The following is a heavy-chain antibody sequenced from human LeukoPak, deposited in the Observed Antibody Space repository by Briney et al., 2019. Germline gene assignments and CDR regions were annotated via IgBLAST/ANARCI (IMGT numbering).Heavy chain of an antibody. V-gene: IGHV3-64D*06. D-gene: IGHD3-10*01. CDR2: ISSNGGST. CDR3: VKDRGYYGSGENWFDP. Sequence: GGSLRLSCSASGFTFSSYAMHWARQAPGKGLEYVSAISSNGGSTYYADSVKGRFTISRDNSKNTLYLQMSSLRAEDTAVYYCVKDRGYYGSGENWFDPWGQGTLVTVSS. J-gene: IGHJ5*02. CDR1: GFTFSSYA.